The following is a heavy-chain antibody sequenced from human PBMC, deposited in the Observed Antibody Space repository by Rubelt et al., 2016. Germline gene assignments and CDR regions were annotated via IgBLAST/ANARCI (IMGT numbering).Heavy chain of an antibody. J-gene: IGHJ4*02. V-gene: IGHV4-34*01. D-gene: IGHD5-12*01. CDR3: ARGRRWLRRENLDY. Sequence: QVQLQQWGAGLLKPSETLSLTCAVYGGSFSGYYWSWIRQPPGRGLEWIGEINHSGSTNYNPSLKSRVPIAVDTSKNLVSLKLSAVTAAGTAVYYCARGRRWLRRENLDYWGQGTLVTVSS. CDR1: GGSFSGYY. CDR2: INHSGST.